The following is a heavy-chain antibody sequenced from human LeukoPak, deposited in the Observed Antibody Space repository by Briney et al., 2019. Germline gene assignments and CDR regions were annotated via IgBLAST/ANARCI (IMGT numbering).Heavy chain of an antibody. D-gene: IGHD1-26*01. J-gene: IGHJ4*02. V-gene: IGHV3-30-3*02. CDR3: AKKGATTGDFDY. CDR1: GFTFSSYA. Sequence: GRSLRLSCAASGFTFSSYAMHWVRQAPGKGLEWVAVISYDGSNKYYADSVKGRFTISRDNSKNTLYLQMNSPRAEDTAVYYCAKKGATTGDFDYWGQGTLVTVSS. CDR2: ISYDGSNK.